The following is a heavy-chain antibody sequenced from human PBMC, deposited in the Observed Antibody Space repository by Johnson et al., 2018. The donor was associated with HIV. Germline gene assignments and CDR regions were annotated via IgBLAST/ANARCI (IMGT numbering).Heavy chain of an antibody. CDR1: GFTFSSYA. CDR3: AGDRVGATAFDM. CDR2: ISYDGSNK. J-gene: IGHJ3*02. D-gene: IGHD1-26*01. Sequence: QVQLVESGGGVVQPGRSLRLSCAASGFTFSSYAMHWVRQAPGKGLEWVAVISYDGSNKYYADSVKGRFTISRDNSKNTLYLHMNSLRAEDTAVYDCAGDRVGATAFDMWGQGTMVTVSS. V-gene: IGHV3-30-3*01.